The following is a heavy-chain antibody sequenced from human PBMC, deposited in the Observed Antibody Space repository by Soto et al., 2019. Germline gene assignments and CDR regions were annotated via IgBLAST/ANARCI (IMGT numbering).Heavy chain of an antibody. CDR2: MNPNSGNT. Sequence: ASVKVSCKASGYTFTSYDINWVRQATGQGLEWMGWMNPNSGNTGYAQKFQGRVNMTRNTSISTAYKKQSSLRTEDTAIYYSVSTNYTPYLKSLLTISVDTSKTQFSLKLIFVTAADSAVYYCARGGSYYDILTGYYEERRRSGMDVWGQGTTVTVSS. V-gene: IGHV1-8*01. D-gene: IGHD3-10*01. CDR3: VSTNYTPYLKSLLTISVDTSKTQFSLKLIFVTAADSAVYYCARGGSYYDILTGYYEERRRSGMDV. CDR1: GYTFTSYD. J-gene: IGHJ6*02.